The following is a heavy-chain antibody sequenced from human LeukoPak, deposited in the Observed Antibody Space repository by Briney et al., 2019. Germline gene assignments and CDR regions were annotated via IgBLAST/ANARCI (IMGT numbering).Heavy chain of an antibody. CDR1: GGSISGSSYY. CDR3: ARLRGYSYAIDY. J-gene: IGHJ4*02. Sequence: PSETLSLTCTVSGGSISGSSYYWGWIRQPPGKGLEWIGSIYYSGSTYYNPSLKSRVTISVDTSKNQFSLKLNSVTAADTAVYYCARLRGYSYAIDYWGQGTLVTVSS. V-gene: IGHV4-39*07. D-gene: IGHD5-18*01. CDR2: IYYSGST.